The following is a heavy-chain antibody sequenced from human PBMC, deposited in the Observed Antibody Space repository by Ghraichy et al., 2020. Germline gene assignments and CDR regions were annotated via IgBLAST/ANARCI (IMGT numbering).Heavy chain of an antibody. V-gene: IGHV3-21*01. CDR3: ARGGYSSFSDL. J-gene: IGHJ2*01. CDR2: ISSSSSYI. Sequence: GESLNISCAASGFTFSSYSMNWVRQAPGKGLEWVSSISSSSSYIYYADSVKGRFTISRDNAKNSLYLQMNSLRAEDTAVYYCARGGYSSFSDLWGRGTLVTVSS. D-gene: IGHD6-13*01. CDR1: GFTFSSYS.